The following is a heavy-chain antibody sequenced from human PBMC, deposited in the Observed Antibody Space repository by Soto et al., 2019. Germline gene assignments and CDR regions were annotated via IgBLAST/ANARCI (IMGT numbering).Heavy chain of an antibody. D-gene: IGHD5-12*01. CDR3: ARDVPSGQSLSYGMDV. CDR2: IWYDGSNK. CDR1: GFTFSSYG. V-gene: IGHV3-33*01. J-gene: IGHJ6*02. Sequence: QVQLVESGGGVVQPGRSLRLSCAASGFTFSSYGMHWVRQAPGKGLEWVAVIWYDGSNKYYADSVKGRFTISRDNSKNTLYLQMNSLRAEDTAVYYCARDVPSGQSLSYGMDVWGQGTTVTVSS.